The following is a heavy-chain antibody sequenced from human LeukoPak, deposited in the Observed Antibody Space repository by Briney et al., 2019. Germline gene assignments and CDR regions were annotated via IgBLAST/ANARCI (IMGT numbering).Heavy chain of an antibody. CDR3: ARTVNPHYYYYYMDV. Sequence: SETLSLTCTVSGYSISSGYYWGWIRQPPGKGLEWIGSIYHSGSTYYNPSLKSRVTISVDTSKNQFSLKLSSVTAADTAVYYCARTVNPHYYYYYMDVWGKGTTVTVSS. J-gene: IGHJ6*03. D-gene: IGHD4-17*01. CDR1: GYSISSGYY. V-gene: IGHV4-38-2*02. CDR2: IYHSGST.